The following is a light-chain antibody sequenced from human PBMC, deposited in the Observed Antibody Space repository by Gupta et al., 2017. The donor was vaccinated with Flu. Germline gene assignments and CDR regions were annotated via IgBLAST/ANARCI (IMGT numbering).Light chain of an antibody. CDR1: DTVSSY. Sequence: SPPILSLYPRERATLSCRASDTVSSYSAWHQQKPSQAPRLLNYDASNTVAGSPARFSGSGSGRDFTLTSRSLAPEDFAVYYCQQRSNWLTFGGGTKVEIK. CDR3: QQRSNWLT. V-gene: IGKV3-11*02. CDR2: DAS. J-gene: IGKJ4*01.